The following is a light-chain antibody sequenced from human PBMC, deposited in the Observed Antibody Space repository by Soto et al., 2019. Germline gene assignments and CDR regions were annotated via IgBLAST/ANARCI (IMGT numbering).Light chain of an antibody. CDR2: KAS. CDR1: QTISSW. J-gene: IGKJ1*01. CDR3: QHYNSYSEA. V-gene: IGKV1-5*03. Sequence: DIQMTKSPSTLSGSAGDRVTITCRASQTISSWLAWYQQKPGKAPKLLIYKASTLKSGVPSRFSGSGSGTEFTLTISSLQPDDFATYYCQHYNSYSEAFGQGTKVDIK.